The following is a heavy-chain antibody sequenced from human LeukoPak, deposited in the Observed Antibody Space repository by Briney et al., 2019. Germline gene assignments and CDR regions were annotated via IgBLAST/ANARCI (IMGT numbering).Heavy chain of an antibody. Sequence: ASVKVSCKASGYTFTSYGISWVRQAPGQGLEWMGWISAYNGNTNYAQKLQGRVTMTTDTSTSTAYMELRSLRSDDTAVYYCAILHYYDSSGYYELFDYWGQGTLVTVSS. CDR2: ISAYNGNT. CDR3: AILHYYDSSGYYELFDY. D-gene: IGHD3-22*01. J-gene: IGHJ4*02. V-gene: IGHV1-18*01. CDR1: GYTFTSYG.